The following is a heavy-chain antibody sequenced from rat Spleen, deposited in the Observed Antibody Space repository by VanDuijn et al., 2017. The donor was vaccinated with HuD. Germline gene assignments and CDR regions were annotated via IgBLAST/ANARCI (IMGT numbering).Heavy chain of an antibody. CDR1: GFTFNRYW. D-gene: IGHD4-5*01. J-gene: IGHJ2*01. V-gene: IGHV5-58*01. CDR3: TRRGNNFDY. CDR2: ISSGGGGT. Sequence: EVQLVETGGGLVQPGRSLKLSCVASGFTFNRYWMYWVRQAPGKGLEWVSSISSGGGGTYYPDSVKGRFTISRDNAKSTLYLQMDSLRSEDTATYYCTRRGNNFDYWGQGVMVTVSS.